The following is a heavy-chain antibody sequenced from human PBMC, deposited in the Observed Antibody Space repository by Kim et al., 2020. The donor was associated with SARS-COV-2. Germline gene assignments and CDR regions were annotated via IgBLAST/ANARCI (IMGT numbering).Heavy chain of an antibody. V-gene: IGHV3-9*01. CDR2: INWNSGAI. CDR1: GFIFNDYA. CDR3: VKGYDFWSGYSN. Sequence: GGSLRLSCAASGFIFNDYAMHWVRQAPEKGLEWVSGINWNSGAIGYADSVKGRFTISRDNAKSSLYLQMTSLRAEDTALYYCVKGYDFWSGYSNWGQGTLVTVSS. J-gene: IGHJ4*02. D-gene: IGHD3-3*01.